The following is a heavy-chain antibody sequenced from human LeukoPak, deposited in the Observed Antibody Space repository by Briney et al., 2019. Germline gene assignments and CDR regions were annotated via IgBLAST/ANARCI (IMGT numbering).Heavy chain of an antibody. V-gene: IGHV3-21*01. Sequence: GGSLRLSCAASGFTFSSYSMNWVRQAPGKGLEWVSSISSSSSYIYYADSVKGRFTISRDNAKNSLYLQLNSLRAEDTAVYYCAKEPHYYGSGRSYFDYWGQGTLVTVSS. CDR3: AKEPHYYGSGRSYFDY. J-gene: IGHJ4*02. CDR1: GFTFSSYS. D-gene: IGHD3-10*01. CDR2: ISSSSSYI.